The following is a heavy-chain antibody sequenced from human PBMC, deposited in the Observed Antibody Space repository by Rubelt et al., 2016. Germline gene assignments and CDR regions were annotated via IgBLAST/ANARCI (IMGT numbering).Heavy chain of an antibody. V-gene: IGHV4-59*12. CDR3: AQKTYYYDSSGYPLDY. Sequence: QVQLQESGPGLVKPSETLSLTCTVSGGSISSYYWSWIRQPPGKGLEWIGYIYYSGSTNYNPSLKSRVTISVDTSKNQFSLKLSSVTAADTAVYYCAQKTYYYDSSGYPLDYWGQGTLVTVSS. J-gene: IGHJ4*02. CDR1: GGSISSYY. CDR2: IYYSGST. D-gene: IGHD3-22*01.